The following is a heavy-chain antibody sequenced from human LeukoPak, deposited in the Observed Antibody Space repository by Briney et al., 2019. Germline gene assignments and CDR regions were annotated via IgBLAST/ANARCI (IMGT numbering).Heavy chain of an antibody. Sequence: GASVKVSCKASGYTFTSYGISWVRQAPGQGLEWMGWISAYKGNTNYAQKLQGRVTMTTDTSTSTAYMELRSLRSDDTAVYYCARDFGNYDSSGSYYFDYWGQGTLVTVSS. J-gene: IGHJ4*02. CDR2: ISAYKGNT. D-gene: IGHD3-22*01. V-gene: IGHV1-18*01. CDR1: GYTFTSYG. CDR3: ARDFGNYDSSGSYYFDY.